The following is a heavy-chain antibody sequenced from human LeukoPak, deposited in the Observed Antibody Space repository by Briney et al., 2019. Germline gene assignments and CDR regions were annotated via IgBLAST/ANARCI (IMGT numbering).Heavy chain of an antibody. CDR2: IYYSGST. CDR1: GGSISSYY. J-gene: IGHJ3*02. V-gene: IGHV4-59*01. D-gene: IGHD3-10*01. Sequence: PSETLSLTCPVSGGSISSYYWSWIRQPPGKGLEWIGYIYYSGSTNYNPSLKSRVTISVDTSKNQFSLKLSSVTAADTAVYYCARAMALDAFDIWGQGTMVTVSS. CDR3: ARAMALDAFDI.